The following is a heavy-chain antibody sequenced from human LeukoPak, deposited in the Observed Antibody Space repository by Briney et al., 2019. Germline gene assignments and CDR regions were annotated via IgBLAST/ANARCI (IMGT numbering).Heavy chain of an antibody. Sequence: SVKVSCKASGGTFSRYAISWVRQAPGQGLEWMGRIIPIFGIANYAQKFQGRVTITADKSTSTAYMELSSLRSEDTAVYYCARVRGGGPDAFDIWGQGTMVTVSS. CDR3: ARVRGGGPDAFDI. CDR1: GGTFSRYA. CDR2: IIPIFGIA. V-gene: IGHV1-69*04. J-gene: IGHJ3*02. D-gene: IGHD2-15*01.